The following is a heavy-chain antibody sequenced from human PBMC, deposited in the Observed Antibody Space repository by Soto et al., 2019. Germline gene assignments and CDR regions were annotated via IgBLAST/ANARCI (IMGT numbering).Heavy chain of an antibody. CDR3: ARSAYYDSGFYSSYWYFDL. V-gene: IGHV1-46*01. J-gene: IGHJ2*01. CDR2: NVPSGGST. CDR1: GHTFTKNY. D-gene: IGHD3-22*01. Sequence: QAQLVQSGAEVQKPGASVKLSCTASGHTFTKNYIHWERQAPGQGPEGLGINVPSGGSTNFASSFHVRVTMTRDTSTNTAYMELSSLTSEDTAVYYCARSAYYDSGFYSSYWYFDLWGRGSLVTVAS.